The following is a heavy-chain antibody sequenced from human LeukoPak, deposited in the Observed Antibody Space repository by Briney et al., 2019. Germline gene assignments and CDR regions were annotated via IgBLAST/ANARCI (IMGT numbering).Heavy chain of an antibody. CDR2: IIPIFGTA. J-gene: IGHJ4*02. CDR3: ARETHYYDSSGYRPIDY. D-gene: IGHD3-22*01. V-gene: IGHV1-69*05. CDR1: GGTFSSYA. Sequence: SVKVSCKASGGTFSSYAISWVRQAPGQGLEWMGRIIPIFGTANYAQKFQGRVTITTDESTSAAYMELSSLRSEDTAVYYCARETHYYDSSGYRPIDYWGQGTLVTVSS.